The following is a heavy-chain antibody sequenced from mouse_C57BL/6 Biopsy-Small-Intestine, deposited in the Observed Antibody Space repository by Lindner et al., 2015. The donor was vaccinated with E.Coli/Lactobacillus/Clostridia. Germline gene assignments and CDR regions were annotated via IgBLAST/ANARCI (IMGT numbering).Heavy chain of an antibody. Sequence: VQLQESGGGLVKPGGSLKLSCAGSGFTFSSYAMSWVRQTPEKRLEWVATISDGGSYTYYPDNVKGRFTISRDNAKNNLYLQMSHLKSEDTAMYYCARGRSYYSTLYAMDYWGQGTSVTVSS. D-gene: IGHD2-5*01. CDR3: ARGRSYYSTLYAMDY. V-gene: IGHV5-4*01. CDR1: GFTFSSYA. CDR2: ISDGGSYT. J-gene: IGHJ4*01.